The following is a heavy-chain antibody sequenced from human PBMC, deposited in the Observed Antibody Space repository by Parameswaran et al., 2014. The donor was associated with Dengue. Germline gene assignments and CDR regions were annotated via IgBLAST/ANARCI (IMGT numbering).Heavy chain of an antibody. V-gene: IGHV4-34*01. CDR3: ARYRGTSSWYRYYYYGMDV. J-gene: IGHJ6*02. CDR2: INHSGST. CDR1: GGSFSGYY. D-gene: IGHD6-13*01. Sequence: ETLSLTCAVYGGSFSGYYWSWIRQPPGKGLEWIGEINHSGSTNYNPSLKSRVTISVDTSKNQFSLKLSSVTAADTAVYYCARYRGTSSWYRYYYYGMDVWGQGTTVTVSS.